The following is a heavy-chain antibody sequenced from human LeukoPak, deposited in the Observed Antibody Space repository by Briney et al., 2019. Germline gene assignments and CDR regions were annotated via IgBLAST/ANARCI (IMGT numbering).Heavy chain of an antibody. V-gene: IGHV4-34*01. J-gene: IGHJ4*02. CDR1: GESFSGYY. Sequence: PSETLSLTCAVYGESFSGYYWTWIRQPPGKGLEWIGEINHSGSTIYNPSLKSRVTVSVDTSKNQFSLKVTSVTAADTAVYYCARAEGTVAIDYWGQGTLVTVSS. CDR2: INHSGST. D-gene: IGHD5-12*01. CDR3: ARAEGTVAIDY.